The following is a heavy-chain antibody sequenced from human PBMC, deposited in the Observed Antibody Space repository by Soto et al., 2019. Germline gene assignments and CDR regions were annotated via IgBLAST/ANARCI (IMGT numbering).Heavy chain of an antibody. CDR3: ARDQGSYNSGAQDI. CDR2: INTSGNT. Sequence: SETLSLTCTVSGDSIRSFYWSWIRQPAGKALEWIGRINTSGNTNYSPSLNSRVTKTLDTSKNQFSLKLSSVTAADTAVYYCARDQGSYNSGAQDIWGQGTTVTVSS. D-gene: IGHD6-19*01. J-gene: IGHJ3*02. CDR1: GDSIRSFY. V-gene: IGHV4-4*07.